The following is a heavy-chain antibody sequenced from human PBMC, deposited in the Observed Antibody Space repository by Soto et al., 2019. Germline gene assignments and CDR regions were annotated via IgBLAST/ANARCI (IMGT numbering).Heavy chain of an antibody. Sequence: QVQLQESGPGLVKPSETLSLTCTVSGGSVSSGRYYWSWIRQPPGKGLEWIGYIYYSGSTKYNPSLKSRVTISVDTSKNQSSLKLSSMTAADTAVYYCARSGSGSGWLGGQGTLVTVSS. CDR3: ARSGSGSGWL. D-gene: IGHD6-19*01. CDR1: GGSVSSGRYY. CDR2: IYYSGST. J-gene: IGHJ4*02. V-gene: IGHV4-61*01.